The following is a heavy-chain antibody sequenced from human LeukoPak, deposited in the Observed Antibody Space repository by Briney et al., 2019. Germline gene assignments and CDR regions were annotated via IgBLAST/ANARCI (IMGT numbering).Heavy chain of an antibody. D-gene: IGHD1-26*01. CDR3: ARVPLGGSQLYSFDY. CDR2: INPSGGST. CDR1: GYXFTNYY. J-gene: IGHJ4*02. V-gene: IGHV1-46*01. Sequence: ASVKVSCKPSGYXFTNYYIHWVRQAPGQGLEWMGVINPSGGSTSYAEKFQGRVTMTRDTSTSTVYMELSSLRSDDTAVYYCARVPLGGSQLYSFDYWGQGTLVTVSS.